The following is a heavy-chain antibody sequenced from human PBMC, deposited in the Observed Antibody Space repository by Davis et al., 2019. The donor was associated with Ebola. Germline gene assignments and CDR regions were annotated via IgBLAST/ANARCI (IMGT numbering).Heavy chain of an antibody. D-gene: IGHD1-26*01. CDR2: IIPILGIA. CDR3: ARVRYRRLLSGDY. J-gene: IGHJ4*02. CDR1: GGTFSSYA. V-gene: IGHV1-69*04. Sequence: SVKVSCKASGGTFSSYAISWVRQAPGQGLEWMGRIIPILGIANYAQKLQGRVTMTTDTSTSTAYMELRSLRSDDTAVYYCARVRYRRLLSGDYWGQGTLVTVSS.